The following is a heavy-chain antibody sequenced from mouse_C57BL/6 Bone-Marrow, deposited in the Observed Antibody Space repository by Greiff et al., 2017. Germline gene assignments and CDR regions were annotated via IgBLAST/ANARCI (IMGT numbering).Heavy chain of an antibody. V-gene: IGHV1-81*01. CDR2: IYPRSGNT. Sequence: VQLQESGAELARPGASVKLSCKASGYTFTSYGISWVKQRTGQGLEWIGEIYPRSGNTHYNEKFKGKATLTADKSSSTAYMELRSLTSEDSAVYFCARDYYVCMDYWGQGTSVTVSS. D-gene: IGHD1-1*01. J-gene: IGHJ4*01. CDR1: GYTFTSYG. CDR3: ARDYYVCMDY.